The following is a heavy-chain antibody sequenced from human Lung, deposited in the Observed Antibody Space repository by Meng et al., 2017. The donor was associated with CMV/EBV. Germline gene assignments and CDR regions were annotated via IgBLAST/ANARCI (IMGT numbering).Heavy chain of an antibody. Sequence: ETLSLTCAASGFSFNIYAMSWVRQAPGRGLEWVSLIYSSGSTTNYADSVKGRFTISRDNSKNTLYLQLRNLRVEDTAIYYCLTFYSDSTAYWGPGTLVTVSS. CDR2: IYSSGSTT. V-gene: IGHV3-23*03. D-gene: IGHD2/OR15-2a*01. CDR1: GFSFNIYA. J-gene: IGHJ4*02. CDR3: LTFYSDSTAY.